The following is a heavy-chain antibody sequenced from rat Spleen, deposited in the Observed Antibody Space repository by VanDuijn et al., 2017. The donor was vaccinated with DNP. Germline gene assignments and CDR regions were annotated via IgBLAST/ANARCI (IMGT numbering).Heavy chain of an antibody. V-gene: IGHV5-17*01. D-gene: IGHD3-6*01. J-gene: IGHJ4*01. CDR2: IIYDGSST. Sequence: EVQLVESGGGLVQPGNSLKLSCAASGFTFSDYAMAWVRQSPKKGLEWVATIIYDGSSTYYRDSVRGRFTISRDNAQNTLHLQMSKLGSEDTAIYYCAREAIASYYYAMDAWGQGTSVTVSS. CDR1: GFTFSDYA. CDR3: AREAIASYYYAMDA.